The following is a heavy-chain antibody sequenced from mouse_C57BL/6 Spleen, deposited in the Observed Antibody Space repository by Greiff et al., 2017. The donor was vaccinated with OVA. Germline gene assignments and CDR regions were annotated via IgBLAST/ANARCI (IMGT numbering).Heavy chain of an antibody. J-gene: IGHJ1*03. CDR3: ARRGGYYYGSSYVNWYFDV. Sequence: QVQLQQPGAELVMPGASVKLSCKASGYTFTSYWMHWVKQRPGQGLEWIGEIDPSDSYTNYNQKFKGKSTLTVDKSSSTAYMQLSSLTSEDSAVYYCARRGGYYYGSSYVNWYFDVWGTGTTVTVSS. CDR2: IDPSDSYT. V-gene: IGHV1-69*01. CDR1: GYTFTSYW. D-gene: IGHD1-1*01.